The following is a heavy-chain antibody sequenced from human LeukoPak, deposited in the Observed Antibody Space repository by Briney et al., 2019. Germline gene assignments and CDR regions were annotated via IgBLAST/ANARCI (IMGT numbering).Heavy chain of an antibody. CDR2: ISSSSSYI. CDR1: GFTSSSYS. D-gene: IGHD2-21*02. J-gene: IGHJ4*02. Sequence: GGSLRLSCAASGFTSSSYSMNWVRQAPGKGLEWVSSISSSSSYIYYADSVKGRFTISRDNAKNSLYLQMNSLRAEDTAVYYCARDFPTYCGGDCYSDYWGQGTLVTVSS. V-gene: IGHV3-21*01. CDR3: ARDFPTYCGGDCYSDY.